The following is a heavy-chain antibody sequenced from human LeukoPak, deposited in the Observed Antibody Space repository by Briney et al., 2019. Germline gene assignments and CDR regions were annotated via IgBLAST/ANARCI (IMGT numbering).Heavy chain of an antibody. D-gene: IGHD3-3*01. CDR2: IYYSGST. V-gene: IGHV4-39*01. CDR3: ARRNYDFWSGYYIENWFDP. J-gene: IGHJ5*02. Sequence: SETLSLTCTVSGGSISSSSYYWGWLRQPPGKGLEWIVSIYYSGSTYYNPSLKSRVTISVDTSKNQFSLKLSSVTAADTAVYYCARRNYDFWSGYYIENWFDPWGQGTLVTVSS. CDR1: GGSISSSSYY.